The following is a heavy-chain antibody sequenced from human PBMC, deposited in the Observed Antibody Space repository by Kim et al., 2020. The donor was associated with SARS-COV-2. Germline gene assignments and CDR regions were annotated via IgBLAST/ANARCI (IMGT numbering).Heavy chain of an antibody. J-gene: IGHJ4*02. V-gene: IGHV4-59*01. CDR3: ASRDLWELGSFDY. CDR1: GGSISSYY. CDR2: IYYSGST. D-gene: IGHD1-26*01. Sequence: SETLSLTCTVSGGSISSYYWSWIRQPPGKGLEWIGYIYYSGSTNYNPSLKSRVTISVDTSKNQFSLKLSSVTAADTAVYYCASRDLWELGSFDYWGQGTLVTVSS.